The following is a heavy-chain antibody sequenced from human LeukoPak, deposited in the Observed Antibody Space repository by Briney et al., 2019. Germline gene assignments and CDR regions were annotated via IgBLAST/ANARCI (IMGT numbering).Heavy chain of an antibody. CDR1: GFSFTTYS. J-gene: IGHJ4*02. V-gene: IGHV3-48*01. Sequence: GGSLRLSCRASGFSFTTYSMNWVRQAPGKGLEWVSYISSSSSTIYYADSVKGRFTISRDNAKNSLYLQMNSLRAEDTAVYYCARLGVWFGELWDFDYWGQGTLVTVSS. D-gene: IGHD3-10*01. CDR2: ISSSSSTI. CDR3: ARLGVWFGELWDFDY.